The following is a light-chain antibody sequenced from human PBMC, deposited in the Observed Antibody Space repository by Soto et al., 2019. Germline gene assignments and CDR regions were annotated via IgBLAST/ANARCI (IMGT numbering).Light chain of an antibody. Sequence: DIQMTQSPSSLSACVGDRVTITCRASQSISSYLNWYQQKPGKAPKLLIYAASSLQSGVPSRFSGSGSGTDFTLTISSLQPEDFATYYCQQSHSTPPTFGQGTKLEIK. CDR1: QSISSY. J-gene: IGKJ2*01. CDR2: AAS. V-gene: IGKV1-39*01. CDR3: QQSHSTPPT.